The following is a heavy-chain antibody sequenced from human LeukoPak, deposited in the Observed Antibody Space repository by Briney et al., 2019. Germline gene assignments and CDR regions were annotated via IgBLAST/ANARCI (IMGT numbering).Heavy chain of an antibody. CDR2: IYHSGST. CDR3: ARESSTSYPPAAFDI. J-gene: IGHJ3*02. Sequence: PSETLSLTCTVSGGSISSSSYYWGWIRQPPGKGLEWIGYIYHSGSTYYNPSLKSRVTISVDRSKNQFSLKLSSVTAADTAVYYCARESSTSYPPAAFDIWGQGTMVTVSS. CDR1: GGSISSSSYY. D-gene: IGHD2-2*01. V-gene: IGHV4-30-2*01.